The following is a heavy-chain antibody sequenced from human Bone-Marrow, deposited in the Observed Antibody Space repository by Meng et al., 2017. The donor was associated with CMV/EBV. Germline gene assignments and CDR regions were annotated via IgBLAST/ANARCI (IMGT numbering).Heavy chain of an antibody. Sequence: GGSLRLSCAASGFTFSSYSMNWVRQAPGKGLEWVSSISSSSYIYYADSVKGRFTISRDNAKNSLYLQMNSLRAEDTAVYYCAREAKPYYYYGMDVWGQGNTVTVSS. CDR3: AREAKPYYYYGMDV. CDR1: GFTFSSYS. J-gene: IGHJ6*02. V-gene: IGHV3-21*01. CDR2: ISSSSYI.